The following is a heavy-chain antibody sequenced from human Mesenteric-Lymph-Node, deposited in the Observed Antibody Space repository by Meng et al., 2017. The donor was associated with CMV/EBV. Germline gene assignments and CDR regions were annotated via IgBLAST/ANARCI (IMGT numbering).Heavy chain of an antibody. Sequence: GESLKISCAASGFTFSSYSMNWVRQAPGKGLEWVSSISSSSSYIYYADSVKGRFTISRDNAKNSLYLQMNSLRVEDTALYYCARGGSGYSTAWGQGTLVTVSS. D-gene: IGHD5-18*01. J-gene: IGHJ5*02. CDR1: GFTFSSYS. CDR2: ISSSSSYI. CDR3: ARGGSGYSTA. V-gene: IGHV3-21*01.